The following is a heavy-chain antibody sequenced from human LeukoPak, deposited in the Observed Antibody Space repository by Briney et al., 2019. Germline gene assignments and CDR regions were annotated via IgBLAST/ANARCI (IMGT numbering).Heavy chain of an antibody. Sequence: GGSLRLSCAASGFTFSSYAMSWVRQAPGKGLEWVSAISGSGGSTYYADSVKGRFTISRDNSKNTLYLQMNSLRAEDTAVYYCAKAHFVSAYCSSTSCYPLFDYWGQGTLVTVSS. CDR1: GFTFSSYA. D-gene: IGHD2-2*01. CDR2: ISGSGGST. CDR3: AKAHFVSAYCSSTSCYPLFDY. V-gene: IGHV3-23*01. J-gene: IGHJ4*02.